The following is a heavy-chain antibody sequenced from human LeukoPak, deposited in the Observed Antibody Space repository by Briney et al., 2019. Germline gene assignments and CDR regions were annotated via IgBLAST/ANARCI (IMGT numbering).Heavy chain of an antibody. CDR2: ISRSSDTI. D-gene: IGHD1-1*01. J-gene: IGHJ4*02. Sequence: GGSLRLSCAASGFTFSSCSMNWVRQAPGKGLEWVSYISRSSDTIYYADSVKGRFTISRDNAKNSLYLQMDSLRAGDTAVYYCAGDNLQQDFDYWGQGTLVTVSS. V-gene: IGHV3-48*04. CDR3: AGDNLQQDFDY. CDR1: GFTFSSCS.